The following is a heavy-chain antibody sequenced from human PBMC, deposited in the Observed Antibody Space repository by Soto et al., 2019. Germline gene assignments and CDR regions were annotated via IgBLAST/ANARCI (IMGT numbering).Heavy chain of an antibody. V-gene: IGHV1-69*13. J-gene: IGHJ3*02. Sequence: SVKVSCKASGGTLSSYAISWVRQAPGQGLEWMGGIIPIFGTANYAQKFQGRVTITADESTSTAYMELSSLRSEDTAVYYCARGVPGGYYSVGTFDISGPAPILTLS. CDR2: IIPIFGTA. D-gene: IGHD3-22*01. CDR1: GGTLSSYA. CDR3: ARGVPGGYYSVGTFDI.